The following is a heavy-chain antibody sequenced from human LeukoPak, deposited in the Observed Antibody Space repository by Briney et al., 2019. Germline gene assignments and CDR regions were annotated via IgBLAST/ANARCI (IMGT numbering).Heavy chain of an antibody. CDR1: GFTFTTYW. CDR3: ATYRRSSLTKQDY. CDR2: INENGSEK. Sequence: GGSLRLSCAASGFTFTTYWMTWARQAPGKGLQWVANINENGSEKNYLNSVKGRFTISRDNVKNSLYLQMNSLTAEDTAVYYCATYRRSSLTKQDYWGQGTLVTVSS. D-gene: IGHD4-11*01. V-gene: IGHV3-7*01. J-gene: IGHJ4*02.